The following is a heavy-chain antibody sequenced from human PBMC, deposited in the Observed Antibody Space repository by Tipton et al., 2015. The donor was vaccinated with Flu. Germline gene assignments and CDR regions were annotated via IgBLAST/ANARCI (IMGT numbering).Heavy chain of an antibody. V-gene: IGHV3-66*01. CDR3: ARGRYSYGHNYFDQ. D-gene: IGHD5-18*01. CDR1: GFPVISNY. J-gene: IGHJ4*02. Sequence: SLRLSCAASGFPVISNYMSWVRQTLGKGLEWVSVIFSGGPTYYADSVKGRFTVSSDNSKNTLHLQMTNLRAEDTAVYYCARGRYSYGHNYFDQWGQGTLVAVSS. CDR2: IFSGGPT.